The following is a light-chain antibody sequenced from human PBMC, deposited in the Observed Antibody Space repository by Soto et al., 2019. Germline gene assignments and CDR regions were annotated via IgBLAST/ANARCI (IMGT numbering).Light chain of an antibody. J-gene: IGKJ1*01. V-gene: IGKV3-20*01. Sequence: PGERATLSCRTSQNISSSFFAWYQQKPGQAPRLLIYGASNRATGIPDRFSGSGSGTDFTLTIRRLEPEDFAVYFCQQYGRSPWTFGQGTKVEIK. CDR3: QQYGRSPWT. CDR1: QNISSSF. CDR2: GAS.